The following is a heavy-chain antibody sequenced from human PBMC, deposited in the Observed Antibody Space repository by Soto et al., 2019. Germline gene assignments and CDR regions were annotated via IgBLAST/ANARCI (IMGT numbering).Heavy chain of an antibody. Sequence: PSQTLSLTCAISGDSVSSNSAAWNWIRQSPSRGLEWLGRTYYKSKWYNDYAVSAKSRITINPDTSKNQFSLQLNSVTPEDTAVYYCARARVTMVRGVIYSYYGMDVWGQGTTVTVSS. CDR2: TYYKSKWYN. V-gene: IGHV6-1*01. J-gene: IGHJ6*02. D-gene: IGHD3-10*01. CDR3: ARARVTMVRGVIYSYYGMDV. CDR1: GDSVSSNSAA.